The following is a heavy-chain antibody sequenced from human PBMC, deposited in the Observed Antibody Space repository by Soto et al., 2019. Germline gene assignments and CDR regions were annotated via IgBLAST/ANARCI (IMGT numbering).Heavy chain of an antibody. D-gene: IGHD2-15*01. CDR2: VDDSGTT. CDR1: AGYIINYY. Sequence: PSQTMCLPCSVSAGYIINYYWSCILQPPRKGLEWIGNVDDSGTTKYNPSLRSRVTISVDTSTNQFSLKLSSVIAADTAVYYCSRDVSCSGGSCYPNDGFGLWGEGTLVTVSS. J-gene: IGHJ5*02. V-gene: IGHV4-59*01. CDR3: SRDVSCSGGSCYPNDGFGL.